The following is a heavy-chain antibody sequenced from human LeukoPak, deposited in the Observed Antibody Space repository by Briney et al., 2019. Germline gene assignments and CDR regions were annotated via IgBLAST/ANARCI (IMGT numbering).Heavy chain of an antibody. D-gene: IGHD5-18*01. CDR3: AKDSASYGRFDY. CDR1: GFTFSNYA. V-gene: IGHV3-23*01. J-gene: IGHJ4*02. CDR2: ISGSGSSS. Sequence: GGSLRLSCAASGFTFSNYAMSWVRQVPGKGLEWVSVISGSGSSSYYADSVKGRFTISRDSSKNTLYLQMNSLRAEDTAVYFCAKDSASYGRFDYWGQGTLVTVSS.